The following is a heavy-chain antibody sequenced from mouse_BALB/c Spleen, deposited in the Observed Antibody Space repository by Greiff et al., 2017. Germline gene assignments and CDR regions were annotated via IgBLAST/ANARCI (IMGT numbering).Heavy chain of an antibody. CDR1: GFSLTSYG. D-gene: IGHD4-1*01. V-gene: IGHV2-9*02. CDR3: ARETGKGGFAY. CDR2: IWAGGST. Sequence: VKLVESGPGLVAPSQSLSITCTVSGFSLTSYGVHWVRQPPGKGLEWLGVIWAGGSTNYNSALMSRLSISKDNSKSQVFLKMNSLQTDDTAMYYCARETGKGGFAYWGQGTLVTVSA. J-gene: IGHJ3*01.